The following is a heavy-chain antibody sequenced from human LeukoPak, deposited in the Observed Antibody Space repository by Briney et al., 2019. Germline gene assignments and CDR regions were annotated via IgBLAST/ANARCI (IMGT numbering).Heavy chain of an antibody. Sequence: PSETLSLTCIVSGYSFSSGYYWGWIRQPPGKGLEWIGGMYHSGTTFFTPSLRDRVTISIDTSKNQFSLRLSSVTAADTAVYYCARGNVRYDAFDIWGQGTMVTVSS. CDR2: MYHSGTT. CDR3: ARGNVRYDAFDI. J-gene: IGHJ3*02. CDR1: GYSFSSGYY. V-gene: IGHV4-38-2*02.